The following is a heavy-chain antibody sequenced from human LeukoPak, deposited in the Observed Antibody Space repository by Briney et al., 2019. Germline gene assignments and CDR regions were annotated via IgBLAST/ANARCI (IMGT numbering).Heavy chain of an antibody. CDR3: ARDWGRSSGWYNWFDP. Sequence: ASVKVTCKASGYTFTVYHMHWVRQAPGQGLEWMGWINPYSGGTNYAQKFQGRVTMTRDTSISTAYMELNRLQSDGTAVYYCARDWGRSSGWYNWFDPWGQVTLGTVSS. CDR1: GYTFTVYH. V-gene: IGHV1-2*02. CDR2: INPYSGGT. D-gene: IGHD6-19*01. J-gene: IGHJ5*02.